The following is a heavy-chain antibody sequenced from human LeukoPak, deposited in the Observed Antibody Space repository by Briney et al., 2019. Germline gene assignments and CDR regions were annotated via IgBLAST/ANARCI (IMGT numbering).Heavy chain of an antibody. J-gene: IGHJ6*03. V-gene: IGHV3-23*01. CDR1: GFTFINYA. CDR2: ISGSGGST. Sequence: GGSLRLSCAASGFTFINYAMTWVRQAPGKGLEWVSSISGSGGSTYYADSVKGRFTISRDNSKDTLYLQMNSLRAEDTAVYYCAKNDYYYYMDVWGRGTTVTVSS. CDR3: AKNDYYYYMDV.